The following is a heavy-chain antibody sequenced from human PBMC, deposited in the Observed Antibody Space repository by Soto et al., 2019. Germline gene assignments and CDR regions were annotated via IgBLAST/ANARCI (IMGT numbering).Heavy chain of an antibody. V-gene: IGHV3-23*01. J-gene: IGHJ4*02. CDR1: GFTFSSVA. CDR2: ITDSGGST. Sequence: PVGSLRLSCAASGFTFSSVAMAWVRQAPGKGLEWVSSITDSGGSTAYADSVKGRFTISRDNSRNTLYLQMNSLRADDTAVYYCAKLSWNPRYCGYWGQGTRVTVSS. CDR3: AKLSWNPRYCGY. D-gene: IGHD1-1*01.